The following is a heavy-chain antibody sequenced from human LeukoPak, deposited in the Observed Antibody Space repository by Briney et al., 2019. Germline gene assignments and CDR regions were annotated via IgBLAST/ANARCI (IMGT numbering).Heavy chain of an antibody. CDR1: GFTFSSRDW. CDR3: AKVTYGSGTYGAFDY. V-gene: IGHV3-23*01. Sequence: GGSLRLSCVASGFTFSSRDWMTWVRQAPGKGLEWVSAIRGTGTSTYYADSVKGRFTISRDNSKNTLYLQMNSLRAEDTAVYYCAKVTYGSGTYGAFDYWGQGTLVTVSS. CDR2: IRGTGTST. J-gene: IGHJ4*02. D-gene: IGHD3-10*01.